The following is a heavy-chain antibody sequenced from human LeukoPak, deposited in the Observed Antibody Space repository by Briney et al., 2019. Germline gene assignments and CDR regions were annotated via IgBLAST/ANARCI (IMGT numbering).Heavy chain of an antibody. CDR1: GITFSSYS. D-gene: IGHD6-13*01. Sequence: GALRLSCAASGITFSSYSMNWVRQAPGKGLEWVSSISGSGDSTYYADSVKGRFTISRDNSKNTLYLQMNSLRAEDTAVYYCAKTAGIAAAADFDYWGQGTLVTVSS. J-gene: IGHJ4*02. CDR3: AKTAGIAAAADFDY. V-gene: IGHV3-23*01. CDR2: ISGSGDST.